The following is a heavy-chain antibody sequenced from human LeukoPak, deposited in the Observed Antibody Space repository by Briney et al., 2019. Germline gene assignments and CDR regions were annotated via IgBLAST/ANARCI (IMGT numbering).Heavy chain of an antibody. V-gene: IGHV3-30*04. CDR3: AKDGPSAIAAAATYAQPDF. Sequence: GRSLRLSCAASGFTFSTYAMHWVRQAPGKGLEWVAVTASHGRDNYYAVSVQGRFTISRDNSRNTVYLQMNSLTTEDTAIYFCAKDGPSAIAAAATYAQPDFWGQGTPVTVSS. CDR2: TASHGRDN. J-gene: IGHJ4*02. CDR1: GFTFSTYA. D-gene: IGHD6-13*01.